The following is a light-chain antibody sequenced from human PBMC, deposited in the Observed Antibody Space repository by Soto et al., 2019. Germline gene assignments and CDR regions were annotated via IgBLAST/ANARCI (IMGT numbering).Light chain of an antibody. Sequence: QSVLTQPPSASGTPRQRVTISCTGSSSNIGAGYDVHWYQQLPGTAPKLLIYANNIRPSGVPGRFSGSKSGTSASLAITGLQAEDEADYYCQSYDSSLSGYVFGTGTKVTVL. V-gene: IGLV1-40*01. CDR3: QSYDSSLSGYV. CDR2: ANN. CDR1: SSNIGAGYD. J-gene: IGLJ1*01.